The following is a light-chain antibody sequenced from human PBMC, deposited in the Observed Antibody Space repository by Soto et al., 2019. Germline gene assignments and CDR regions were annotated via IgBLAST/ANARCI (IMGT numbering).Light chain of an antibody. CDR3: QQYNNWPPWT. Sequence: EVVMTQSPDTLSVSPGERATLSCRASQSVSSNLAWYQQKPGQAPRLLIYGASTRATGIPARFSGSGSGTEFTLTISSLQSEEFAVYYCQQYNNWPPWTFGQGTKVDIK. V-gene: IGKV3-15*01. CDR2: GAS. J-gene: IGKJ1*01. CDR1: QSVSSN.